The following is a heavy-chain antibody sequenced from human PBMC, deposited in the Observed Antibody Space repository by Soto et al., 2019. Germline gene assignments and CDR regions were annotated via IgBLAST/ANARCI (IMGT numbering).Heavy chain of an antibody. V-gene: IGHV3-64D*08. CDR1: GFTFSSYA. D-gene: IGHD6-25*01. Sequence: GGSLRLSCSASGFTFSSYAMHWVRQAPGKGLEYVSAISSNGGSTYYADSVKGRFTISRDNSKNTLYLQMSSLRAEDTAVYYCVKGTAAGQHYYYGMDVWGQGTTVTVSS. CDR2: ISSNGGST. J-gene: IGHJ6*02. CDR3: VKGTAAGQHYYYGMDV.